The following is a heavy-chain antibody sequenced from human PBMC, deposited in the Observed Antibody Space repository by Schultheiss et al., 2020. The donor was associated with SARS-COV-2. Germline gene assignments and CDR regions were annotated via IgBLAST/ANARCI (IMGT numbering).Heavy chain of an antibody. D-gene: IGHD3-22*01. CDR1: GGTISNYY. Sequence: SETLSLTCTVSGGTISNYYWSWIRQPPGKGLEWIGYIYYSGSTNYNPSLKSRVTISADTSKNQFSLKLSSVTATDTAVYYCARLFDYYDTSAYYETRACYFDYWGQGTLVTVSS. CDR2: IYYSGST. CDR3: ARLFDYYDTSAYYETRACYFDY. V-gene: IGHV4-59*08. J-gene: IGHJ4*02.